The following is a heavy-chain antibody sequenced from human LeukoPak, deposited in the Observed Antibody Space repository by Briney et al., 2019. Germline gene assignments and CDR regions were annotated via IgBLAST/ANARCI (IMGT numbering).Heavy chain of an antibody. J-gene: IGHJ4*02. CDR3: ASEGYFDWFFDY. CDR1: GFTFSSYW. CDR2: INSDGSST. V-gene: IGHV3-74*01. Sequence: GGSLRLSCAASGFTFSSYWMHWVRQAPGKGLVWVSRINSDGSSTSYADSVKGRFTISRDNAKNTLYLQMNSLRAEDTAVYYCASEGYFDWFFDYWGQGTLVTVSS. D-gene: IGHD3-9*01.